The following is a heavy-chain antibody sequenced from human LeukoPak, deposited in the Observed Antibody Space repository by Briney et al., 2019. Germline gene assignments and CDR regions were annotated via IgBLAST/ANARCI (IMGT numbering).Heavy chain of an antibody. D-gene: IGHD2-2*01. CDR3: AKFGYCSSTSCGEYYFDY. Sequence: PGGSLRLSCAASGFTFSSYAMSWVRQAPGKGLEWVSAISGSGGSTYYADSVKGRFTISRDNSKNTLYLQMNSLGAEDTAVYYCAKFGYCSSTSCGEYYFDYWGQGTLVTVSS. J-gene: IGHJ4*02. CDR1: GFTFSSYA. V-gene: IGHV3-23*01. CDR2: ISGSGGST.